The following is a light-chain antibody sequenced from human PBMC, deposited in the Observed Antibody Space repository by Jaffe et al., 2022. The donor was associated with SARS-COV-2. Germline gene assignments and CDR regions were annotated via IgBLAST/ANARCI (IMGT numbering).Light chain of an antibody. CDR2: KAS. Sequence: DIQMTQSPSTLSASVGDRVTITCRAGQYISSWLAWYQQKPGKAPKLLIYKASSLDSGVPSRFSGSGSGTEFTLTISSLQPDDFATYYCQQYNSYWTFGQGTKVEIK. CDR3: QQYNSYWT. J-gene: IGKJ1*01. CDR1: QYISSW. V-gene: IGKV1-5*03.